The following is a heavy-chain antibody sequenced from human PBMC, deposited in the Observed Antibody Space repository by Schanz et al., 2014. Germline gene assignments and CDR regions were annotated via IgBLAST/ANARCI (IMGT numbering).Heavy chain of an antibody. J-gene: IGHJ5*02. CDR2: MIGSGSSV. CDR3: ARVRYCSGGRCYQDNWFDP. V-gene: IGHV3-23*04. D-gene: IGHD2-15*01. CDR1: GFTFSIYG. Sequence: EVQLVESGGGLVQPGGSLRLSRAASGFTFSIYGMSWVRQAPGKGLEWVSRMIGSGSSVFYADSVKGRFTISRDNPKKTLYLQMNSLRAEDTAVYYCARVRYCSGGRCYQDNWFDPWGQGTLVIVSS.